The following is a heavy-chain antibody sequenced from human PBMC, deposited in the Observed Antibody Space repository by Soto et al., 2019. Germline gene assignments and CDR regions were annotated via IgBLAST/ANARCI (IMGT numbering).Heavy chain of an antibody. Sequence: PGESLKISCQGSGYSFSSYWIAWVRQMPGKGLEWMGIIYPGDSDTTYSPSFQGQVTISADKSISTAYLQWSSLEASDTAMYFCARQTFCDGSSCYSPEWFDSWGQGTLVTVSS. CDR3: ARQTFCDGSSCYSPEWFDS. CDR1: GYSFSSYW. J-gene: IGHJ5*01. V-gene: IGHV5-51*01. D-gene: IGHD3-22*01. CDR2: IYPGDSDT.